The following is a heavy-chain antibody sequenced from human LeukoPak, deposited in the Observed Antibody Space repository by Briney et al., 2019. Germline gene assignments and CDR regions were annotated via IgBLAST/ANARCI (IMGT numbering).Heavy chain of an antibody. V-gene: IGHV4-34*01. D-gene: IGHD3-10*01. CDR3: ARVRGDYYGSGIGNWFDP. CDR1: GGSFSDYY. CDR2: INHSGST. Sequence: PSETLSLTCAVYGGSFSDYYWSWIRQPPGKGLEWIGEINHSGSTNYNPSLKSRVTISVDTSKNQFSLKLSSVTAADTPVYYCARVRGDYYGSGIGNWFDPWGQGTLVTVSS. J-gene: IGHJ5*02.